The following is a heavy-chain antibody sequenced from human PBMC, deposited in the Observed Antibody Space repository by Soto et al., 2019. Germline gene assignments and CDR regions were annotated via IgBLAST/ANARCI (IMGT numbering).Heavy chain of an antibody. Sequence: EVQLVESGGGLIQPGGSLNLSCAASGFTVGNNYMSWVRQAPGKGLEWVSLIYSTGTTKYADSVKGRFTVSRDNAKNTLYLQMNSLRAEETAVYYCAKDGRGSGSHYSSFGYWGQGTLVTVSS. V-gene: IGHV3-53*01. J-gene: IGHJ4*02. CDR3: AKDGRGSGSHYSSFGY. CDR2: IYSTGTT. CDR1: GFTVGNNY. D-gene: IGHD3-10*01.